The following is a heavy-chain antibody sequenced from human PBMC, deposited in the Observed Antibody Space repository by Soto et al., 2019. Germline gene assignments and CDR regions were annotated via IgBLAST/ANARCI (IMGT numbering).Heavy chain of an antibody. D-gene: IGHD3-22*01. CDR1: GFPFSSSS. CDR2: IDTLSSTM. Sequence: EVQLVESGGGLVQPGWSLRLSCAASGFPFSSSSMNWVRQAPGKGLEWVSFIDTLSSTMYYADSVRGRFTISRDNAKTSLYLQMNSLRAEDTAIYYCAGGGVSSGPGYWGQGPLVTVSS. V-gene: IGHV3-48*01. J-gene: IGHJ4*02. CDR3: AGGGVSSGPGY.